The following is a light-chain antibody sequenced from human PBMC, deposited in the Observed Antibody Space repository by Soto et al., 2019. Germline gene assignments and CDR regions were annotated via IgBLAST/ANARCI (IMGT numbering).Light chain of an antibody. CDR1: SSDVGDYDY. Sequence: QSALTQPASVSGSPGQSITISCTGTSSDVGDYDYVSWYQQHPGKAPKLMIYEVRNRPSGVSNRFSGSKSGNTASLSISGLQAEDEANYYCSSYTNGNTWVFGGGTKRTVL. CDR2: EVR. CDR3: SSYTNGNTWV. J-gene: IGLJ3*02. V-gene: IGLV2-14*01.